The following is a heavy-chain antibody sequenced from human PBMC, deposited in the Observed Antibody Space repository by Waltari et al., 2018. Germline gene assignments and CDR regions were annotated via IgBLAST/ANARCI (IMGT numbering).Heavy chain of an antibody. CDR3: ARRIWGSYPSRYYYYYMDV. J-gene: IGHJ6*03. V-gene: IGHV1-18*01. CDR2: ISAYNGNT. D-gene: IGHD3-16*02. CDR1: RYTLTSYG. Sequence: QVQLVQSGAEVKKPGASVKVSCKASRYTLTSYGISWVRHAPGQGLEWMGWISAYNGNTNYAQKLQGRVTMTTDTATSTAYMELRSLRSDDTAVYYCARRIWGSYPSRYYYYYMDVWGKGTTVTVSS.